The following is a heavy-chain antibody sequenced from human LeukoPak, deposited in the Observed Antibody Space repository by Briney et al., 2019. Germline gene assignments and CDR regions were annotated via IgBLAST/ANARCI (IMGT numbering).Heavy chain of an antibody. CDR3: AKDISVTPTGMDV. D-gene: IGHD3-16*02. J-gene: IGHJ6*02. CDR2: ISWNSGTI. Sequence: GGSLRLSCAASGFRFSNSWMYWVRQVPGKGLEWVSGISWNSGTIGYADSVKGRFTISRDNAKNSLYLQMNSLRAEDTALYYCAKDISVTPTGMDVWGQGTTVTVSS. V-gene: IGHV3-9*01. CDR1: GFRFSNSW.